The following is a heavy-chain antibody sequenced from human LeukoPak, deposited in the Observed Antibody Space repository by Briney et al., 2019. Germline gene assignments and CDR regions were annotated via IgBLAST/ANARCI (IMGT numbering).Heavy chain of an antibody. V-gene: IGHV1-24*01. J-gene: IGHJ4*02. CDR1: GYTLTELS. CDR2: FDPEDGET. D-gene: IGHD2-2*01. CDR3: ATASAVVPAAHD. Sequence: ASVKVSCKVSGYTLTELSMHWVRQAPGKGLEWMGGFDPEDGETIYAQKFQGRVTMTEDTSTDTAYMELSSLRSEDTAAYYCATASAVVPAAHDWGQGTLVTVSS.